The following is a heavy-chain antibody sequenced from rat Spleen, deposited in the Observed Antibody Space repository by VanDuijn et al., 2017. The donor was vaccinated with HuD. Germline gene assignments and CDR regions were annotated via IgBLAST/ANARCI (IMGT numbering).Heavy chain of an antibody. V-gene: IGHV5-31*01. CDR3: SRHNSGYGVMDA. J-gene: IGHJ4*01. CDR2: ISNTGGST. Sequence: EVQLVESGGGLVQPGRSLKLSCVASGFTFNNYWMTWIRQAPGKGLEWVASISNTGGSTYYPDSVKGRFTISRDNAKSTLYLQMDSLRSEDTATYYCSRHNSGYGVMDAWGQGASVTVSS. CDR1: GFTFNNYW. D-gene: IGHD4-3*01.